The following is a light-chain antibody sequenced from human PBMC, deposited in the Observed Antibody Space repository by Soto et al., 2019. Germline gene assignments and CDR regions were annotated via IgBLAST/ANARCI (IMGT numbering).Light chain of an antibody. V-gene: IGLV2-14*01. CDR1: SSDVGAYNY. CDR3: SSYTSATTYV. CDR2: DVN. J-gene: IGLJ1*01. Sequence: QSALTQPASVSGSPGQSITISCTGTSSDVGAYNYDSWYQQHPGKVPKLIIYDVNNRPSGVSNRFSGSKSGNTASLTISGLQTEDEADYYCSSYTSATTYVFGTGTKDTV.